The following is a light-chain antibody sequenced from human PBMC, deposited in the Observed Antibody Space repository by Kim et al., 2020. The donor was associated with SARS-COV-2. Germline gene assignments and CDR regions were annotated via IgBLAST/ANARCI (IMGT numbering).Light chain of an antibody. J-gene: IGLJ3*02. Sequence: GPSITISCTGTNSDIGGYRYVSWYQQYPGKAPKLMIYDVSERPSGVSNRFSGSKSGNTASLTISGLQTEDEADYYCSSYTTSSTFVFGGGTQLTVL. V-gene: IGLV2-14*03. CDR1: NSDIGGYRY. CDR2: DVS. CDR3: SSYTTSSTFV.